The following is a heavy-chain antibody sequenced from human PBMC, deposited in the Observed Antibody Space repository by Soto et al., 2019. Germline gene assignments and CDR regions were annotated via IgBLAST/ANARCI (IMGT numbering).Heavy chain of an antibody. Sequence: GGSLRLSCAAAGFTFSSDSMNWVRQAPGKGLEGVSSISSSSSYIYYADSVKGRFTISRDNAKNSLYLQMNSLRAEDTAVYYCARDVGAKGYYYYGMDVRGQGTTVTVSS. V-gene: IGHV3-21*01. D-gene: IGHD1-26*01. J-gene: IGHJ6*02. CDR3: ARDVGAKGYYYYGMDV. CDR2: ISSSSSYI. CDR1: GFTFSSDS.